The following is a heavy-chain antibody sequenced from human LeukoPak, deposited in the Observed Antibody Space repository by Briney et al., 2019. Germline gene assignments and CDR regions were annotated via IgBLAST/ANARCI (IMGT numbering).Heavy chain of an antibody. D-gene: IGHD3-16*01. CDR1: GFTFSSYG. J-gene: IGHJ3*02. Sequence: GGSLRLSCAASGFTFSSYGMHWVRQAPGKGLEWVAFIRYDGSNKYYADSVKGRFTISRDNSKNTLYLQMNSLRAEDTAVYYCARDGGARSSRAFDIWGQGTMVTVS. V-gene: IGHV3-30*02. CDR3: ARDGGARSSRAFDI. CDR2: IRYDGSNK.